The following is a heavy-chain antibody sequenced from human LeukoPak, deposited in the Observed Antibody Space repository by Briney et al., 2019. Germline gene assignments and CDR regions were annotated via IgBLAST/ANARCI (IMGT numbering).Heavy chain of an antibody. J-gene: IGHJ4*02. CDR3: ATSFSTPANY. CDR2: ISSSGSTI. CDR1: GFTFSSYS. D-gene: IGHD2-2*01. Sequence: GGSLRLSCAASGFTFSSYSMNWVRQAPGKGLEWVSYISSSGSTIYYADSVKGRFTISRDNAKNSLYLQMNSLRAEDTAAYYCATSFSTPANYWGQGTLVTVSS. V-gene: IGHV3-48*04.